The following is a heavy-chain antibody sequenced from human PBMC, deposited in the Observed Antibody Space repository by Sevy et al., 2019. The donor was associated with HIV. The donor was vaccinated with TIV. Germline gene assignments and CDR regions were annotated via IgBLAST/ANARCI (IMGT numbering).Heavy chain of an antibody. Sequence: SETLSLTCAVSGYSISSGYYWGWIRQPPGKGLEWIGSIDYSGSTYYNPSLKSRVTISVDTSKNQFSLKLSSVTAADTAVYYCARDLGSGWPDYYYYYMDVWGKGTTVTVSS. CDR2: IDYSGST. J-gene: IGHJ6*03. D-gene: IGHD6-19*01. CDR1: GYSISSGYY. V-gene: IGHV4-38-2*02. CDR3: ARDLGSGWPDYYYYYMDV.